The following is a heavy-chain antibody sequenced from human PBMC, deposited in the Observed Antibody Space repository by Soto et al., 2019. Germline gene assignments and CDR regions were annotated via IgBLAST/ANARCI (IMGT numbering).Heavy chain of an antibody. CDR2: IYYSGST. CDR1: GGSISSCSYY. CDR3: ARGLPYYYDSSGFPWFDP. Sequence: KASETLSLTCTVSGGSISSCSYYWGWIRQPPGKGLEWIGSIYYSGSTYYNPSLKSRVTISVDTSKNQFSLKLSSVTAADTAVYYCARGLPYYYDSSGFPWFDPWGQGTLVTVS. D-gene: IGHD3-22*01. V-gene: IGHV4-39*01. J-gene: IGHJ5*02.